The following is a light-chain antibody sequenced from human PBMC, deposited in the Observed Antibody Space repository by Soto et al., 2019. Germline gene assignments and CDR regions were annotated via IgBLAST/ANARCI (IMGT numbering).Light chain of an antibody. Sequence: DIVMTQSPDSLAVSLGERATINCRSSQSVLYSSNNNTYLAWYQQKPGQPPKLLIYWASTRESGVPDRFSGSGSGTDFTLTISSLQAEDVAVYYCQQYYTTLALTFGGGTKVDIK. CDR2: WAS. J-gene: IGKJ4*01. CDR3: QQYYTTLALT. V-gene: IGKV4-1*01. CDR1: QSVLYSSNNNTY.